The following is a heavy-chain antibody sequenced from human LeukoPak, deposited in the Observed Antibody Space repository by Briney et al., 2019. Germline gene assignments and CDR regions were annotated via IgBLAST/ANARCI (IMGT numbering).Heavy chain of an antibody. D-gene: IGHD4-17*01. CDR1: EFTVNSNY. J-gene: IGHJ3*02. CDR2: IYSGGST. Sequence: GGSLTLSCAASEFTVNSNYMIWVRQAPGKGLEWVSLIYSGGSTYNADSVKDRFTISRDNSKNTVYLQMNSLRAEDTAVYYCASRTTVTDADGFDIWGQGTMVTVSS. CDR3: ASRTTVTDADGFDI. V-gene: IGHV3-66*01.